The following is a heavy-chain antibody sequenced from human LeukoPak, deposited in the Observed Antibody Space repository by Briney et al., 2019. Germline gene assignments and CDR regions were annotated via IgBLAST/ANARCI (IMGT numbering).Heavy chain of an antibody. CDR1: GGSFSGYY. CDR2: INHSGST. V-gene: IGHV4-34*01. Sequence: SETLSLTCAVYGGSFSGYYWSWIRQPPGKGLEWIGEINHSGSTNYNPSLKSRVTISVDASKNQFSLKLSSVTAADTAVYYCARGWPYYYYGMDVWGQGTTVTVSS. CDR3: ARGWPYYYYGMDV. J-gene: IGHJ6*02.